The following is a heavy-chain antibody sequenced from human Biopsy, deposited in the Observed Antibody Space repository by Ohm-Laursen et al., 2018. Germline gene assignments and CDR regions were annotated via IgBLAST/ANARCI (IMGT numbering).Heavy chain of an antibody. CDR1: GGSISSDY. CDR3: ARATNSTGWPYYYFYGMDV. J-gene: IGHJ6*02. Sequence: TLSLTWAVSGGSISSDYWSWIRQTSGKGLEWIGYIYYSGSTNYNPSLKSRVTISVDTSKNQFSLRLNSVTAADTAVYYCARATNSTGWPYYYFYGMDVWGQGTTVTVSS. V-gene: IGHV4-59*01. CDR2: IYYSGST. D-gene: IGHD2/OR15-2a*01.